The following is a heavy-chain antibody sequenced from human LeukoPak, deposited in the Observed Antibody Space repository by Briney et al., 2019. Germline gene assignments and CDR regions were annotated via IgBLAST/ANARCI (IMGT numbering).Heavy chain of an antibody. D-gene: IGHD4-11*01. Sequence: ASVKVSCKASGYSFTNYYMHWVRHVPGQGPEWMGLINPSGGTKYAQKFQDRVTMTRDTSTSTIYMELSSLRSDDRAVYYCAREGLSDYRASRSFDIWGQGTMVTASS. CDR2: INPSGGT. V-gene: IGHV1-46*01. CDR3: AREGLSDYRASRSFDI. CDR1: GYSFTNYY. J-gene: IGHJ3*02.